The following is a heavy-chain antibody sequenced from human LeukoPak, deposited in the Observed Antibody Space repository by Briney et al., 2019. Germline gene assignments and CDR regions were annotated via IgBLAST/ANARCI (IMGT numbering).Heavy chain of an antibody. CDR1: GLTFSDYA. Sequence: GGSLRLSCAASGLTFSDYAMSWFRQAPGKGLEWVGFIRTKANGGTTEYAASVKGEFTISRDDSKSIAYLQMISLKTEDTAVYYCSRDWEGSQWRAYWGQGTLVTVSS. J-gene: IGHJ4*02. D-gene: IGHD1-26*01. CDR3: SRDWEGSQWRAY. V-gene: IGHV3-49*03. CDR2: IRTKANGGTT.